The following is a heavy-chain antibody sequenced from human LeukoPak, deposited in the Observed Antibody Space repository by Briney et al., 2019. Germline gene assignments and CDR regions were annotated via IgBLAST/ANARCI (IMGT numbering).Heavy chain of an antibody. Sequence: SETLSLTCAVYGGSFSGYYWSWIRQPPGKGLEWIGEINHSGSTNYNPSLKSRVTISVDTSKNQFSLKLSSVTAADTAVYYCAGPIIPKSLYCSSTSCAHYYYYGMDVWGQGTTVTVSS. CDR3: AGPIIPKSLYCSSTSCAHYYYYGMDV. CDR2: INHSGST. D-gene: IGHD2-2*01. V-gene: IGHV4-34*01. J-gene: IGHJ6*02. CDR1: GGSFSGYY.